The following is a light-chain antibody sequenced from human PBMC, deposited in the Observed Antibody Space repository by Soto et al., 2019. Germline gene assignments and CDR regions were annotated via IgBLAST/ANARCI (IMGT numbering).Light chain of an antibody. CDR2: DAS. V-gene: IGKV1-33*01. CDR3: QQYDNLLTWT. Sequence: DIQMTQSPSSLSATVGDRVTITRQASQDISNYLNWYQQKPGKAPKLLIYDASNLETGVPSRFSGSGSGTDFTFTISSLQPEDIATYYCQQYDNLLTWTFGQGTKVDIK. CDR1: QDISNY. J-gene: IGKJ1*01.